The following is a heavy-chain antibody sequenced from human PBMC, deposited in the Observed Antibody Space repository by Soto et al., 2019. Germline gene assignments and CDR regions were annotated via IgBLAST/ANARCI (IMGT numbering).Heavy chain of an antibody. V-gene: IGHV1-3*01. CDR2: INAGNGNT. J-gene: IGHJ6*02. CDR3: ARVLSLPYYDFWSGYYYGMDF. Sequence: ASVKVSCKASGYTFTSYAMHWVRQAPGQRLEWMGWINAGNGNTKYSQKFQGRVTITRDTSASTAYMELSSLRSEDTAVYYCARVLSLPYYDFWSGYYYGMDFWGQGTTVTVSS. D-gene: IGHD3-3*01. CDR1: GYTFTSYA.